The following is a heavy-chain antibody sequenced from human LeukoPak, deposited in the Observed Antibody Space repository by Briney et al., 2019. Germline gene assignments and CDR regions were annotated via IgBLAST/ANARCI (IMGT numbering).Heavy chain of an antibody. J-gene: IGHJ6*03. V-gene: IGHV4-39*01. CDR3: ASGSGSYYYYYYYYMDV. D-gene: IGHD3-10*01. CDR2: VFCGTT. CDR1: GGFISINTHY. Sequence: SETLSLTCSLSGGFISINTHYWGWIRQTPGKGPEWIGSVFCGTTYFNPSLNGRLTISVDTSKNQFSLKLSSVTAADTAVYYCASGSGSYYYYYYYYMDVWGKGTTVTIPS.